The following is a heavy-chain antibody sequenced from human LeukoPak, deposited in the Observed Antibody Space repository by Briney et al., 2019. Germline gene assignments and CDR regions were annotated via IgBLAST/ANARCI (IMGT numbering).Heavy chain of an antibody. CDR1: GFTFSSYG. CDR3: ARAEGYADDFDY. Sequence: QPGRSLRLPCAASGFTFSSYGMHWVRQAPGKGLEWVAVIWYDGSNKYYADSVKGRFTISRDNSKNTLYLQMNSLRAEDTAVYYCARAEGYADDFDYWGQGTLVTVSS. V-gene: IGHV3-33*01. D-gene: IGHD5-18*01. J-gene: IGHJ4*02. CDR2: IWYDGSNK.